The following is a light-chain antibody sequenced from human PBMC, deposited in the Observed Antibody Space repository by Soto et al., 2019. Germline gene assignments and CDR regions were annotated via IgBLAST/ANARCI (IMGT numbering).Light chain of an antibody. J-gene: IGKJ2*01. Sequence: DIVMTQSPDSLAVSLGERASINCKSSQSILYSSKNKNYLAWYQLKPGQPPKLLIYWASTRESGVPDRFSGSGSGTDFTLTICSLKAEDVAVYYCQQYYNVPYTFGQGTKLEIK. V-gene: IGKV4-1*01. CDR1: QSILYSSKNKNY. CDR2: WAS. CDR3: QQYYNVPYT.